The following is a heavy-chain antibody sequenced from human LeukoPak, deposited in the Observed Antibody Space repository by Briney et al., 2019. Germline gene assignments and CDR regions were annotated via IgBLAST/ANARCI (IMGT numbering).Heavy chain of an antibody. CDR1: GGSFSGYY. CDR2: INHSGST. J-gene: IGHJ1*01. V-gene: IGHV4-34*01. D-gene: IGHD3-22*01. CDR3: ARRYYYDSSGYYLFQH. Sequence: SETLSLTCAVYGGSFSGYYWSWIRQPPGKGLEWIGEINHSGSTNYNPSLKSRVTISVDTSKNQFSLKLSSVTAADTAVYYCARRYYYDSSGYYLFQHWGQGTLVTVSS.